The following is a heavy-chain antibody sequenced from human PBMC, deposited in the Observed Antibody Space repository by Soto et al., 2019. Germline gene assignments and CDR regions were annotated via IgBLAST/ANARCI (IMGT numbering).Heavy chain of an antibody. CDR1: GGSISSSSYY. CDR3: ARRPFDYYDSSGYYYYFDY. CDR2: IYYSGST. D-gene: IGHD3-22*01. V-gene: IGHV4-39*01. J-gene: IGHJ4*02. Sequence: PSETLSLTCTVSGGSISSSSYYWGWIRQPPGKGLEWIGSIYYSGSTYYNPSLKSRVTISVDTSKNQFSLKLCSVTAADTAVYYCARRPFDYYDSSGYYYYFDYWGQGTLVTVS.